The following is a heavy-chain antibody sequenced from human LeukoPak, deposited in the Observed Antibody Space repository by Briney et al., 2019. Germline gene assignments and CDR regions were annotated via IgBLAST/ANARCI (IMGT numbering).Heavy chain of an antibody. CDR3: ERHSSAWYGPLFDS. V-gene: IGHV4-59*08. CDR1: GDSISSYY. D-gene: IGHD6-19*01. J-gene: IGHJ4*02. Sequence: PSETLSLTCNVSGDSISSYYWSWIRQPPGEGLEWIGYIYYSGSTNYNPSLKSRVTISVDTSNNQFSLNLNSLTAADTAVYYCERHSSAWYGPLFDSWGQGTLVTVSS. CDR2: IYYSGST.